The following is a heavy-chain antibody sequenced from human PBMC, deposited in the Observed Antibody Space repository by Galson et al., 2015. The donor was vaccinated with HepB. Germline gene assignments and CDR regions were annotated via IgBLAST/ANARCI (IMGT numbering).Heavy chain of an antibody. CDR1: GYTFTSYA. D-gene: IGHD5-18*01. Sequence: SVKVSCKASGYTFTSYAMNWVRQAPGQGLEWMAWINTNTGNPTYAQGFTGRFVFSLDTSVSTAYLQISSLKAEDTAVYYCAREVGYSYGDALGDYYGMDVWGQGTTVTVSS. J-gene: IGHJ6*02. CDR3: AREVGYSYGDALGDYYGMDV. V-gene: IGHV7-4-1*02. CDR2: INTNTGNP.